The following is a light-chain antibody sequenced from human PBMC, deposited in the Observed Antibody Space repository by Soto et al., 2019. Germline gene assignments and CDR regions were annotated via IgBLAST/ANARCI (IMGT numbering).Light chain of an antibody. Sequence: QSVLTQPASVSGSPGQSITISCTGTSSDVGGYNYVSWYQQHPGKAPKLMIYEVTNRPSGVSNRFSGSKSGNTASLTISGLTAEDEADYYCTSYTTSASLYVFGTGTKLTVL. CDR2: EVT. V-gene: IGLV2-14*01. CDR3: TSYTTSASLYV. CDR1: SSDVGGYNY. J-gene: IGLJ1*01.